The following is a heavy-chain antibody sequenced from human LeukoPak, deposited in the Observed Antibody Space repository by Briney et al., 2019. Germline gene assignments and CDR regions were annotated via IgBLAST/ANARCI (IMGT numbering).Heavy chain of an antibody. D-gene: IGHD1-14*01. V-gene: IGHV4-59*01. CDR1: GGSISSYY. Sequence: PSETLSLTCTVTGGSISSYYWTWIRQPPGKGLEWIGYIYYSGSTNYNPSLKSRVTISVDTSKNQFSLKLSSVTAADTAVYYCARVGPQPLTLVFDLRGRGTLVTVSS. CDR3: ARVGPQPLTLVFDL. CDR2: IYYSGST. J-gene: IGHJ2*01.